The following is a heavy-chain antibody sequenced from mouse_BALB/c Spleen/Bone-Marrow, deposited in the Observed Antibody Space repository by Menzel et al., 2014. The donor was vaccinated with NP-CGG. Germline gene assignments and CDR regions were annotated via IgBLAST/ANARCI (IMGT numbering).Heavy chain of an antibody. CDR3: ARAYYGNYPYVMDY. D-gene: IGHD2-10*01. CDR2: IDPANGFA. V-gene: IGHV14-3*02. CDR1: GFNIKDTY. J-gene: IGHJ4*01. Sequence: EVQVVESGAELVKPGASVKLSCTASGFNIKDTYIHWVNRRPEQGLEWIGRIDPANGFAKYDPKFQGKATITADTSSNTAYLHLGSLTSEDTAVYYCARAYYGNYPYVMDYWGQGTSVTVSS.